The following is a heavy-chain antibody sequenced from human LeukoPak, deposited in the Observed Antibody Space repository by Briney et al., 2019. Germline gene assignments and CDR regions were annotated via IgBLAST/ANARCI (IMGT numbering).Heavy chain of an antibody. D-gene: IGHD6-19*01. CDR3: ARDLIAVAGTSRDYYYGMDV. Sequence: ASVKVSCKASGYTFTSYVISWVRQAPGQGLEWMGWISAYNGNTNYAQKLQGRVTMTTDTSTSTAYMELRSLRSDDTAVYYCARDLIAVAGTSRDYYYGMDVWGQGTTVTVSS. CDR1: GYTFTSYV. J-gene: IGHJ6*02. CDR2: ISAYNGNT. V-gene: IGHV1-18*01.